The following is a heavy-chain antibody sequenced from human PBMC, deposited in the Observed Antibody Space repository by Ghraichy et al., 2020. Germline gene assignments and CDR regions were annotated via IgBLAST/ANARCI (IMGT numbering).Heavy chain of an antibody. V-gene: IGHV4-4*07. CDR1: GGSISRYY. J-gene: IGHJ5*02. D-gene: IGHD3-9*01. CDR2: IYSSGST. Sequence: SETLSLTCTVSGGSISRYYWSWIRQPAGKGLEWIGRIYSSGSTNYNPSLKSRVTMSVDSSKNQFSLKLSSVTAADTAVYYCARGVYYDILTGYYDNWFDPWCQGTLVTVSS. CDR3: ARGVYYDILTGYYDNWFDP.